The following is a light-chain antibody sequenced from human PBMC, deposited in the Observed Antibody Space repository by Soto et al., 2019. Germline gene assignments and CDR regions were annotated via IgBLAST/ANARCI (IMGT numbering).Light chain of an antibody. CDR1: ESVNSY. V-gene: IGKV3-15*01. J-gene: IGKJ1*01. Sequence: EIVLTQSPATLSLSPGERSTLCFRASESVNSYLAWYQQKPGQAPRLLIYGASKRATGFPARFSGSGSGTDFTLTISSLQSEDFAVYYCQQYNNWPWTFGQGTKVDIK. CDR2: GAS. CDR3: QQYNNWPWT.